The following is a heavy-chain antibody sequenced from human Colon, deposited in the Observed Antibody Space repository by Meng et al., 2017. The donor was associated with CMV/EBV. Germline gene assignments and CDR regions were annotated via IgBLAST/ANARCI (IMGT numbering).Heavy chain of an antibody. Sequence: SVKVSCKASGGTFSSYAISWVRQAPGQGLEWMGGIIPIFGTANYAQKFQGRVTITTDESTSTAYMELSSLRSEDTAVYYCARENPVHYYYYGMDVWGQGTTVTVSS. D-gene: IGHD1-14*01. V-gene: IGHV1-69*05. CDR3: ARENPVHYYYYGMDV. J-gene: IGHJ6*02. CDR2: IIPIFGTA. CDR1: GGTFSSYA.